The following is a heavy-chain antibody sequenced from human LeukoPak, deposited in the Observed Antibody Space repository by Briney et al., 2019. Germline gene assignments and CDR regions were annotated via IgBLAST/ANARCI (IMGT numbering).Heavy chain of an antibody. Sequence: ASVKVSCKAFGYTFTSYDINWVRQATGQGLESMGWMNPNSGNTGYAQKFQGRVTMTRNTSISTAYMELSSLRSEDTAVYYCARVILGGMTDDAFDIWGQGTMVTVSS. V-gene: IGHV1-8*01. J-gene: IGHJ3*02. CDR2: MNPNSGNT. D-gene: IGHD2-21*02. CDR1: GYTFTSYD. CDR3: ARVILGGMTDDAFDI.